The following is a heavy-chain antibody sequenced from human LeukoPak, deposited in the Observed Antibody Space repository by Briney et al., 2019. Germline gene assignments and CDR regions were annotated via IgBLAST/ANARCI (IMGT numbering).Heavy chain of an antibody. D-gene: IGHD3-9*01. J-gene: IGHJ5*02. V-gene: IGHV4-34*01. CDR3: ARDYDILTAYPPTQLFDP. CDR1: GGSFSGYY. CDR2: INHSGST. Sequence: SETLSLTCAVYGGSFSGYYWSWIRQPPGKGLEWIGEINHSGSTNYNPSLKSRVTMSVDTSMNHFSLKLSSVTAADTAVYYCARDYDILTAYPPTQLFDPWGQGTLVTVSS.